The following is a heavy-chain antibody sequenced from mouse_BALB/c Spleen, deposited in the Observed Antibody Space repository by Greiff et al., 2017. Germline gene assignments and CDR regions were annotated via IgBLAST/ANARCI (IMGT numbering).Heavy chain of an antibody. CDR3: TRGGDDGFLDY. D-gene: IGHD2-3*01. Sequence: EVKLEESGGGLVQPGGSMKLSCVASGFTFSNYWMNWVRQSPEKGLEWVAEIRLKSNNYATHYAESVKGRFTISRDDSKSSVYLQMNNLRAEDTGIYYCTRGGDDGFLDYWGQGTTLTVSS. CDR1: GFTFSNYW. CDR2: IRLKSNNYAT. J-gene: IGHJ2*01. V-gene: IGHV6-6*02.